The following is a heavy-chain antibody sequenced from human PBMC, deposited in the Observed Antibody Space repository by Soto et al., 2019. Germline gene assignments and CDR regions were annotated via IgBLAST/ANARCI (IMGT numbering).Heavy chain of an antibody. CDR2: IRSQIDGGTT. V-gene: IGHV3-15*01. Sequence: EVELVESGGVLVKPGGSLRLSCAASGFAFTNAWMTWVRQAPGKALEWVGRIRSQIDGGTTDYAAPVKGRFTISRDDSKNTLYLQMNSLKTEDTAVYYCTTVAYGDYVSDYWGQGTLVTVSS. CDR3: TTVAYGDYVSDY. CDR1: GFAFTNAW. J-gene: IGHJ4*02. D-gene: IGHD4-17*01.